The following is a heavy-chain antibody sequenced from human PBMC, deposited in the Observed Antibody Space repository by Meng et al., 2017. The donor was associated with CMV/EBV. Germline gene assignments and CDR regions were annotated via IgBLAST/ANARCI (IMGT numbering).Heavy chain of an antibody. CDR1: GFTFSSYW. V-gene: IGHV3-7*01. D-gene: IGHD3-9*01. J-gene: IGHJ6*02. Sequence: GGSLRLSCTASGFTFSSYWVTWVRQAPGEGLEWVANIKQDGSEKYYVDSVKGRFTISRDNAKRSVYSQMNSLRADDTAVYYCARYPGNDNSTYSYFGMDVWGRGTTVTVSS. CDR2: IKQDGSEK. CDR3: ARYPGNDNSTYSYFGMDV.